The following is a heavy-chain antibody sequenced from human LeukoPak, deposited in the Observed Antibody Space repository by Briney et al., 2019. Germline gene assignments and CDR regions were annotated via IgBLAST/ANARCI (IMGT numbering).Heavy chain of an antibody. CDR1: GFTLSSYS. CDR2: MSGSDTGS. V-gene: IGHV3-23*01. J-gene: IGHJ4*02. Sequence: GGSLRLSCVASGFTLSSYSMSWVRQAPGKGLEWVSAMSGSDTGSWYADSVKGRFTISRDNSKNTLYLQMNSLRAEDTAVYYCARDRNGVGDYWGQGTLVTVSS. CDR3: ARDRNGVGDY. D-gene: IGHD4-17*01.